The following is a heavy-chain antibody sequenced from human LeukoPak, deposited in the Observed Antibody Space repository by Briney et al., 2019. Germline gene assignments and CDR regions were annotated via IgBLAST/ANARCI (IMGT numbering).Heavy chain of an antibody. CDR2: IYYSGSL. J-gene: IGHJ4*02. Sequence: RPSETLSLTCTVSGGSISSYYWSWIRQPPGKGLEWIGYIYYSGSLNYNPSLKSRVTMSVDTSKNQFSLKLTSVTAADTAVYYCAREGSSSSSRGEIDYWGQGTLVTVSS. V-gene: IGHV4-59*01. CDR3: AREGSSSSSRGEIDY. D-gene: IGHD6-6*01. CDR1: GGSISSYY.